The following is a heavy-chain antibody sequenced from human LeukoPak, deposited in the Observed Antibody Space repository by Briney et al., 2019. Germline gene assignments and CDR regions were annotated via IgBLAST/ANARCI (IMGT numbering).Heavy chain of an antibody. CDR1: GGSISSSSYY. D-gene: IGHD5-12*01. Sequence: SETLSLTCTVSGGSISSSSYYWGWIRQPPGKGLEWIVSIYYSGSTYYNPSLKSRVTISVDTSKNQFSLKLSSVTAADTAVYYCARHNPVIVATITGAGIDYWGQGTLVTVSS. CDR2: IYYSGST. V-gene: IGHV4-39*01. CDR3: ARHNPVIVATITGAGIDY. J-gene: IGHJ4*02.